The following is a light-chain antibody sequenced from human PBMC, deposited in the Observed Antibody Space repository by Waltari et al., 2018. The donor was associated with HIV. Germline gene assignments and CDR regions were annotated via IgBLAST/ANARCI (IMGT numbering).Light chain of an antibody. Sequence: QSVLTQPPSVSGAPGQRVTISCTGSSSNIGAGYEVHWYQRLPGAGPQLLFYDINNRPSGVPDRFSGSKSGTSSSLAITGLQAEDEADYYCQSYDSSLSGVLFGGGTKLTVL. J-gene: IGLJ2*01. CDR1: SSNIGAGYE. CDR3: QSYDSSLSGVL. CDR2: DIN. V-gene: IGLV1-40*01.